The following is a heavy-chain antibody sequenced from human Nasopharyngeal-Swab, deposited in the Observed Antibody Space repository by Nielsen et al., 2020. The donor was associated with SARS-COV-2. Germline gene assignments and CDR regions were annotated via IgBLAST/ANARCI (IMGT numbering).Heavy chain of an antibody. Sequence: WIPQPPGKGLEWIGYIYYSGSTNYNPSLKSRVAISVDTSKNQFSLKLSSVTAADTAVYYCAGLLRQQPHHQFDPWGQGTLVTVSS. J-gene: IGHJ5*02. D-gene: IGHD6-13*01. CDR2: IYYSGST. CDR3: AGLLRQQPHHQFDP. V-gene: IGHV4-59*01.